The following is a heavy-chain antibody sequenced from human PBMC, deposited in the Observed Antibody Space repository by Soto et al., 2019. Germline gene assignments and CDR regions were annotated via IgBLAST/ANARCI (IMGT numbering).Heavy chain of an antibody. J-gene: IGHJ6*02. Sequence: HPGGSLRLSCTASRFTFGDYALSWVRQAPGKGLEWVGFIRSKAYGGTTEYAASVKGRFSISRDDSKSIAYLQMDSLMTEDTAVYYCTRGYDSSGYMDVWGQGTTVTVSS. CDR1: RFTFGDYA. CDR3: TRGYDSSGYMDV. D-gene: IGHD3-22*01. CDR2: IRSKAYGGTT. V-gene: IGHV3-49*04.